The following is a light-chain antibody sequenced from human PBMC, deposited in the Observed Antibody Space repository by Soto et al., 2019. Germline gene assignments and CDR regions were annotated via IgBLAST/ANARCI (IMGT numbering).Light chain of an antibody. CDR3: QQYDNGPRT. V-gene: IGKV1-NL1*01. J-gene: IGKJ4*01. Sequence: DIQMTQSPPSLSASIGDRVSITCRASQDIKTSLAWYQTKPGEPPQLLIFTASRSEGGVASRFRDSSSGTGVTLTKTALQPEDFAAYYCQQYDNGPRTFGGGTEVE. CDR1: QDIKTS. CDR2: TAS.